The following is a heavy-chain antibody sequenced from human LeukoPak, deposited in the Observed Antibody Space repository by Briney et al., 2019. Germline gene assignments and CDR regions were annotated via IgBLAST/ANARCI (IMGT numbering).Heavy chain of an antibody. CDR1: GGSISSYY. D-gene: IGHD1-26*01. CDR2: ISDSGST. CDR3: ASLGGTYDY. J-gene: IGHJ4*02. Sequence: NSPETLSLTCTVSGGSISSYYWSWVRQPPGKGLEWIGYISDSGSTNYNPSLKSRVTISRDTSKNQVSLKMRFVTAADTAVYFCASLGGTYDYWGQGTLVTVSS. V-gene: IGHV4-59*08.